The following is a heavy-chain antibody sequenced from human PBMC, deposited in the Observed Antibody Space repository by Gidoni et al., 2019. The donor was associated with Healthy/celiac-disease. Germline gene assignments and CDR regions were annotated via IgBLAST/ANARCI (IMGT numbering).Heavy chain of an antibody. Sequence: QVQLVQSGAEVKKPGASVKVSCKASGYTFTSYGISWVRQSPGQGLEWMGWISAYNGNTNYAQKLQGRVTMTTDTSTSTAYMELRSLRSDDTAVYYCARVFGYSSSWYPGGWFDPWGQGTLVTVSS. CDR3: ARVFGYSSSWYPGGWFDP. J-gene: IGHJ5*02. CDR1: GYTFTSYG. D-gene: IGHD6-13*01. CDR2: ISAYNGNT. V-gene: IGHV1-18*01.